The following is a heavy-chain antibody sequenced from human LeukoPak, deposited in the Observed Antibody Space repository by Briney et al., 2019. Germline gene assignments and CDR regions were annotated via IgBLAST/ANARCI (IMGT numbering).Heavy chain of an antibody. CDR1: GSTFSAYW. J-gene: IGHJ4*02. CDR2: IKQDGSNI. D-gene: IGHD2-21*01. CDR3: ARDRLVTDFDY. Sequence: GGSLRLSCAASGSTFSAYWMTWVRQAPGKGLEWVANIKQDGSNIEYLDSVKGRFTISRDNAKNTLYLQMNSLRAEDTAVYYCARDRLVTDFDYWGQGTLVTVSS. V-gene: IGHV3-7*01.